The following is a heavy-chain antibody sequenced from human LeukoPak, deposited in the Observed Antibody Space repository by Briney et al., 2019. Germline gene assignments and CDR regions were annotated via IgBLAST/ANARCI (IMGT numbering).Heavy chain of an antibody. J-gene: IGHJ4*02. CDR1: GGTFSSYA. D-gene: IGHD3-22*01. Sequence: SVKVSCKASGGTFSSYAISWVRQAPGQGLEWMGGIIPIFGTANYAQKFQGRVTITADESTSTAYMELSSLRSEDTAVYYCARGPYYYDSSGYSAFDYWGQGTRVTVSS. CDR2: IIPIFGTA. V-gene: IGHV1-69*01. CDR3: ARGPYYYDSSGYSAFDY.